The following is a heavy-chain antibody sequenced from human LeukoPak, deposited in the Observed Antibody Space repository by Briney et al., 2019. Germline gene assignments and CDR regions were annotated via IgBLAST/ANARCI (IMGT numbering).Heavy chain of an antibody. V-gene: IGHV1-46*01. CDR3: ARANRYCSGGSCPQSDFDY. D-gene: IGHD2-15*01. CDR2: INPSGGST. Sequence: ASVKVSCKASGYTFTSYYMHWVRQAPGQGLEWMGIINPSGGSTSYAQKFQGRVTMTRDTSTSTVYMELSSLRSEDTAVYYCARANRYCSGGSCPQSDFDYWGQGTLVTVPS. J-gene: IGHJ4*02. CDR1: GYTFTSYY.